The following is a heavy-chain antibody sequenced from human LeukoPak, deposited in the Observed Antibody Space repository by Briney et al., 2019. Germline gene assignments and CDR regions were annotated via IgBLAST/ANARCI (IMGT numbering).Heavy chain of an antibody. V-gene: IGHV3-23*01. CDR1: GFTFNIYA. J-gene: IGHJ4*02. CDR2: ISSSGGTA. D-gene: IGHD6-19*01. CDR3: AKAHIGFKDRIAVAAVLDY. Sequence: GGSLRLSCAASGFTFNIYAMNWVRQAPGKGLEWISAISSSGGTAYYADSVKGRFTISRDNSKNTMYLQMSSLRAEDTAVYYCAKAHIGFKDRIAVAAVLDYWGQGSLVTVSS.